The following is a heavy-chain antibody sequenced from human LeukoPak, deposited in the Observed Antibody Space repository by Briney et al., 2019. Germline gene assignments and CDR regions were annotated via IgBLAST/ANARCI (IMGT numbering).Heavy chain of an antibody. V-gene: IGHV3-53*01. D-gene: IGHD6-19*01. CDR2: IYSGGNT. Sequence: GGSLRLSCAASGFTVRSNYMNWVRQAPGKGLEWVSVIYSGGNTYYTDSVKGRFTISRDDSKNTLYLQMNSLRAEDTAVYYCARDGSGWSFGWGQGTLVTVSS. CDR3: ARDGSGWSFG. J-gene: IGHJ4*02. CDR1: GFTVRSNY.